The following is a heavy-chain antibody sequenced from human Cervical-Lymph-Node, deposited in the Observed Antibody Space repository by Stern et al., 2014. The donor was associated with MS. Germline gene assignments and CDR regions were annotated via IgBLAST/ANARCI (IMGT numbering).Heavy chain of an antibody. V-gene: IGHV1-8*01. D-gene: IGHD3-3*01. J-gene: IGHJ5*02. CDR1: GYTFTAYD. CDR3: ARDGGNWFDP. Sequence: QVQLVQSGAETKKPGASVKVSCKASGYTFTAYDINWVRQATGQGLEWMGWMNPNSGDAGYAQKFQGRVTMTRDTSTGTAYMELSSLRSEDTAVYYCARDGGNWFDPWGQGTLVTVSS. CDR2: MNPNSGDA.